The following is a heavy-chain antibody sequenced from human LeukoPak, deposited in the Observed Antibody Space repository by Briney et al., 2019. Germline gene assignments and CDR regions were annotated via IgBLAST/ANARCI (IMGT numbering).Heavy chain of an antibody. CDR2: IWNDGTIK. CDR1: GFTFSSYG. V-gene: IGHV3-33*01. Sequence: GRSLRLSCAASGFTFSSYGMHWVRQAVGKGLEWVAVIWNDGTIKYYADSVKGRFTISRDNSENTLYLQMNSLRVEDTAVYYCASLGPGIAAVDGFGIWGQGTMVTVSS. D-gene: IGHD6-25*01. CDR3: ASLGPGIAAVDGFGI. J-gene: IGHJ3*02.